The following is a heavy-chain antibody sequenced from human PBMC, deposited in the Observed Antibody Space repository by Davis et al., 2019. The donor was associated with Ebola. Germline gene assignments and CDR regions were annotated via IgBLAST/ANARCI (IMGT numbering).Heavy chain of an antibody. J-gene: IGHJ4*02. Sequence: GESLKISCAASGFTFSNAWMSWVRQAPGKGLEWVGRIKSKTDGGTTDYAAPVKGRFTISRDDSKNTLYLQMNSLKTEDTAVYYCATYSSSPRDYWGQGTLVTVSS. CDR2: IKSKTDGGTT. V-gene: IGHV3-15*01. CDR1: GFTFSNAW. CDR3: ATYSSSPRDY. D-gene: IGHD6-13*01.